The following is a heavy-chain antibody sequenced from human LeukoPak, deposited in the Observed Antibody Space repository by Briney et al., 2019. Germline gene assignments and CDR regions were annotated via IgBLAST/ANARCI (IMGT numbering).Heavy chain of an antibody. Sequence: SETLSLTCTVSGVTISNDYYYWGWIRQPPGKGLEWIGSIYYSGSTYYNPSLKSRVTISVYTSKNQFTLKVISVTAADTAVYYCARDLRGGDLALDYWGQGTLVTVSS. CDR3: ARDLRGGDLALDY. CDR2: IYYSGST. V-gene: IGHV4-39*06. D-gene: IGHD2-21*01. CDR1: GVTISNDYYY. J-gene: IGHJ4*02.